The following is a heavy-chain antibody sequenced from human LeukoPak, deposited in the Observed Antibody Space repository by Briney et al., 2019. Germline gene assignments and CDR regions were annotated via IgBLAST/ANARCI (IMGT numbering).Heavy chain of an antibody. V-gene: IGHV3-23*01. J-gene: IGHJ4*02. CDR1: GFTFSSYW. CDR2: ISPSGEKT. Sequence: PGGSLRLSCAASGFTFSSYWMSWVRQAPGKGLEWVSGISPSGEKTYYADSVKGRFSISRDNSKNALYLQINSLRVEDTAVYYCAKGTMTTGRGYWGQGTLVTVSS. CDR3: AKGTMTTGRGY. D-gene: IGHD4-17*01.